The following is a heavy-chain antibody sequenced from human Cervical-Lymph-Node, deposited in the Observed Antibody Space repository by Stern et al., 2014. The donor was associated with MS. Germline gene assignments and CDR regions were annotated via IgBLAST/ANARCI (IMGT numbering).Heavy chain of an antibody. D-gene: IGHD3-3*01. CDR3: ATDCDDFRSGYSAPTKGYGLDV. CDR1: GYTLSELS. Sequence: QVQLVQSGAEVKKPGASVKVSCKVSGYTLSELSMHWVRQAPGKGLEWMGGFGPEDGETIYAHRFQGRVSMTEDTSTDTAYMELRSLTFEDTAVYYCATDCDDFRSGYSAPTKGYGLDVWGQGTTVTVTS. CDR2: FGPEDGET. J-gene: IGHJ6*02. V-gene: IGHV1-24*01.